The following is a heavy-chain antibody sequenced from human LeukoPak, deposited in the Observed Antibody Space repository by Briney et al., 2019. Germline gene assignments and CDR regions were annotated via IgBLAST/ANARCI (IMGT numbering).Heavy chain of an antibody. D-gene: IGHD2-15*01. V-gene: IGHV3-7*01. CDR2: LKQDGSEK. CDR3: ARIAAFDAFDI. J-gene: IGHJ3*02. CDR1: GFTFTNYW. Sequence: PGGSLRLSCAASGFTFTNYWMNWVRQAPGKGLEWVANLKQDGSEKYYVDSVKGRFTISRDNAKNSLYLQMNSLRVEDTAVYYCARIAAFDAFDIWGQGTMVTVSS.